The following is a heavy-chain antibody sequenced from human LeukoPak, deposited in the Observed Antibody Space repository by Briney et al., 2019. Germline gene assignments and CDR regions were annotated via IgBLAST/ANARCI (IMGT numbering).Heavy chain of an antibody. CDR1: GGTFISYA. J-gene: IGHJ6*02. CDR2: IIPIFGTA. Sequence: GASVKVSCKASGGTFISYAISWVRQAPGQGLEWMGGIIPIFGTANYAQKFQGRVTITADESTSTAYMELSSLRSEDTAVYYCARELEAKYGMDVWGQGTTVTVSS. V-gene: IGHV1-69*13. D-gene: IGHD1-1*01. CDR3: ARELEAKYGMDV.